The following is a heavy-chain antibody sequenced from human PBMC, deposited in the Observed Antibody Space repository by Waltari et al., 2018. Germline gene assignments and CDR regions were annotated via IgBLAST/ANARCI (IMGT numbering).Heavy chain of an antibody. Sequence: QVQLQESGPGLVKPSETLSLTCAVSGDSINNYYWNWIRQPPGKELEWIGYIAYNGRTNYNPSVKRRVTISVDPSTTQFSLNRTSVTAADTAVYYCGRSYDFWSGYPLDYWGPGSLVTVSS. CDR1: GDSINNYY. CDR3: GRSYDFWSGYPLDY. D-gene: IGHD3-3*01. V-gene: IGHV4-59*01. J-gene: IGHJ4*02. CDR2: IAYNGRT.